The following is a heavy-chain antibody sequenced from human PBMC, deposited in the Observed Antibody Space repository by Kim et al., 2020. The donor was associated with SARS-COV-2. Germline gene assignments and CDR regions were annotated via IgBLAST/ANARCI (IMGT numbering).Heavy chain of an antibody. Sequence: ETLSLTCTVSGGSISSYYWSWIRQPPGKGLEWIGYIYYSGSTNYNPSLKSRVTISVDTSKNQFSLKLSSVTAADTAVYYCARVGYDFWSGYPWSYMDVW. CDR3: ARVGYDFWSGYPWSYMDV. CDR1: GGSISSYY. V-gene: IGHV4-59*01. D-gene: IGHD3-3*01. CDR2: IYYSGST. J-gene: IGHJ6*03.